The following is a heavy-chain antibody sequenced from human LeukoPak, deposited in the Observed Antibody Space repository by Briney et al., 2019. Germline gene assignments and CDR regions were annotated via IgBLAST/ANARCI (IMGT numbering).Heavy chain of an antibody. CDR2: ISSSSSTI. V-gene: IGHV3-48*01. D-gene: IGHD3-3*01. Sequence: GGSLRLSCAASGFTFSIYSMNWVRQAPGKGLEWVSYISSSSSTIYYADSVKGRFTISRDNAKNSLYLQMNSLRAEDTAVYYCARDPTPAITIFGVAHYMDVWGKGTTVTVSS. CDR3: ARDPTPAITIFGVAHYMDV. CDR1: GFTFSIYS. J-gene: IGHJ6*03.